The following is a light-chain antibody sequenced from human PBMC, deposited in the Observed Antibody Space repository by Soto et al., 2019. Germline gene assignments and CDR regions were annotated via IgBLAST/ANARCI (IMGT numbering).Light chain of an antibody. CDR2: GTS. CDR1: QSVSISF. V-gene: IGKV3-20*01. Sequence: EIVLTQSPGALVLSPGDRATLSCRASQSVSISFLAWYQHKAGQAPRLLIFGTSTRAPGTPDRFTGSGSGTDFTLTSTRLEPEDFAVYYCHHYADSPQTFGQGTKIEL. CDR3: HHYADSPQT. J-gene: IGKJ1*01.